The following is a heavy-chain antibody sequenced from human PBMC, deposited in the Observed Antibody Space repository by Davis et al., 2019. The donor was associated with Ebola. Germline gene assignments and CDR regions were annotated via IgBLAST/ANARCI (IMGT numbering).Heavy chain of an antibody. CDR3: ARGDVDEAYFDY. D-gene: IGHD5-12*01. V-gene: IGHV4-61*01. CDR2: IYHSGST. J-gene: IGHJ4*02. Sequence: PSETLSLTCTVSGGSVSSGSYYWSWIRQPPGKGLEWIGEIYHSGSTNYNPSLKSRVTISVDKSKNQFSLKLSSVTAADTAVYYCARGDVDEAYFDYWGQGTLVTVSS. CDR1: GGSVSSGSYY.